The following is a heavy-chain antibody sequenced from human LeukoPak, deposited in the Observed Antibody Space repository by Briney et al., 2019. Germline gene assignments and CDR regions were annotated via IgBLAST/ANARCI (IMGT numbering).Heavy chain of an antibody. J-gene: IGHJ4*02. Sequence: SETLSLTCTVSGGSISSGDYYWSWIRQPPGKGLEWIGYIYYSGSTYYNPSLKSRVTISVDTSKNQFSLKLSSVTAADTAVYYCARGDYGDYGGLDYWGQGTLVTVSS. CDR3: ARGDYGDYGGLDY. CDR2: IYYSGST. CDR1: GGSISSGDYY. D-gene: IGHD4-17*01. V-gene: IGHV4-30-4*01.